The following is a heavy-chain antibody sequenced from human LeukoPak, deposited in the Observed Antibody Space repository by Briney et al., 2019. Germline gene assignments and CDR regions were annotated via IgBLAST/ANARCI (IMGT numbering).Heavy chain of an antibody. CDR2: ISSSSSYI. J-gene: IGHJ4*02. CDR1: GFTFSSYS. V-gene: IGHV3-21*01. D-gene: IGHD2-2*01. Sequence: GGSLRLSCAASGFTFSSYSMNWVRQAPGKGLEWVSSISSSSSYIYYEDSVKGRFTISRDNAKNSLYLQMNSLRAEDTAVYYCAVRYCSSTSCSLFWGQGTLVTVSS. CDR3: AVRYCSSTSCSLF.